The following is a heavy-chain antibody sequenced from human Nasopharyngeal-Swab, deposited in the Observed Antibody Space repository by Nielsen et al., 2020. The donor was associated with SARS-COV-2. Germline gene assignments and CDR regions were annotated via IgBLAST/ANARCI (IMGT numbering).Heavy chain of an antibody. V-gene: IGHV6-1*01. CDR3: ARGNYYGSGSYYSPSLYYGMDV. J-gene: IGHJ6*02. Sequence: WIRQSPSRGLEWLGRTYYRSKWYNDYAVSVKSRITINPDTSKNQFSLQLNSVTPEDTAVYYCARGNYYGSGSYYSPSLYYGMDVWGQGTTVTVSS. D-gene: IGHD3-10*01. CDR2: TYYRSKWYN.